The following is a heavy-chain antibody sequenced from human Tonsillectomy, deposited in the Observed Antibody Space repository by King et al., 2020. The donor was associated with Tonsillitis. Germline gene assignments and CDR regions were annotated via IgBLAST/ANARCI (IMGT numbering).Heavy chain of an antibody. CDR3: AKATNCGGDCYPDY. CDR2: ISYDGRDK. D-gene: IGHD2-21*02. J-gene: IGHJ4*02. V-gene: IGHV3-30*18. CDR1: RFTFSSYG. Sequence: HVQLVESGGGVVQPGRSLRLSCAASRFTFSSYGIHWVRQAPGKGLEWVAVISYDGRDKYYADSVKGRFTISRDNSKNTLYLQMSSLRAEDTAVYYCAKATNCGGDCYPDYWGQGTLVTVSS.